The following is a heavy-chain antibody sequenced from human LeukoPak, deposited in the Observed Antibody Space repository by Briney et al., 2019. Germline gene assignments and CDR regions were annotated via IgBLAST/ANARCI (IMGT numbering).Heavy chain of an antibody. D-gene: IGHD1-26*01. CDR3: MREVERGGSYWGGDS. J-gene: IGHJ4*02. CDR2: IASKAYGETT. CDR1: GFTFGDYA. V-gene: IGHV3-49*04. Sequence: PGRSLRLSCSGSGFTFGDYAINWVRQAPEKGLEWVGLIASKAYGETTEYAASVRGRFTISRDDSKNIAYLQMNSLKTEDTAVYFCMREVERGGSYWGGDSWGRGTLVTVSS.